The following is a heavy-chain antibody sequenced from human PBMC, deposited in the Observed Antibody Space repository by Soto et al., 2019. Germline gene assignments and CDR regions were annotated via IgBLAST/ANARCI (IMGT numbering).Heavy chain of an antibody. Sequence: SETLSLTCAVYGGSFSGYYWSWIRQPPGKGLEWIGEINHSGSTNYNPSLKSRVTISVDTSKNQFSLKLSSVTAADTAVYYCARATMEDCSSTSCYYPSFDYCGQGTLVTVSS. CDR1: GGSFSGYY. CDR2: INHSGST. CDR3: ARATMEDCSSTSCYYPSFDY. D-gene: IGHD2-2*01. V-gene: IGHV4-34*01. J-gene: IGHJ4*02.